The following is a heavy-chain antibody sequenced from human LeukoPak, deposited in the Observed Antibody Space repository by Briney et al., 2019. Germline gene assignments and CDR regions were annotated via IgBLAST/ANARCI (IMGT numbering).Heavy chain of an antibody. V-gene: IGHV1-2*02. CDR3: ARGHYERGLQH. D-gene: IGHD4-17*01. CDR1: GYTFTSYG. J-gene: IGHJ1*01. Sequence: ASVKVSCKASGYTFTSYGISWVRQAPGQGLEWMGWINPNSGGTNYAQKFQGRVTMTRDTSISTAHMELSRLRSDDTAVYYCARGHYERGLQHWGQGTLVTVSS. CDR2: INPNSGGT.